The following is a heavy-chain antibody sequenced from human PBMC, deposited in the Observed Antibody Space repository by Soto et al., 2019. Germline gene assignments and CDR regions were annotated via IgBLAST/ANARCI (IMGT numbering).Heavy chain of an antibody. CDR1: GGSTSAYY. Sequence: ASETLSLTCTVSGGSTSAYYWAWIRLPPGKGLEWIGYVNDRWGSHYNPSLKSRVAISLDTSKSQFSLKMTSVTATDTAVYYCATVFSYSGGPTLGMDVWGQGTTVPVS. J-gene: IGHJ6*02. CDR2: VNDRWGS. CDR3: ATVFSYSGGPTLGMDV. D-gene: IGHD6-19*01. V-gene: IGHV4-59*08.